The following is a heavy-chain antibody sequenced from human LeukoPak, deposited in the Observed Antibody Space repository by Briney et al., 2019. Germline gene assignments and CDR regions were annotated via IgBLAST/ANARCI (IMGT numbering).Heavy chain of an antibody. V-gene: IGHV3-53*01. Sequence: PGGSLRLSCAASGFTVSSNYMSWVRQAPGKGLEWVSVIYSGGSTYYADSVKGRFTISRDNSKNTLFLQMNSLRADDTAVYYCARKTDSSGSGDYWGQGTLVTVSS. CDR1: GFTVSSNY. CDR3: ARKTDSSGSGDY. J-gene: IGHJ4*02. CDR2: IYSGGST. D-gene: IGHD3-22*01.